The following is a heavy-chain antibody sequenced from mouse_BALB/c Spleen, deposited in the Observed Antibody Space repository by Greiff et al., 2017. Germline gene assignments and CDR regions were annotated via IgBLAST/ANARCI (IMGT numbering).Heavy chain of an antibody. CDR2: IDPENGDT. CDR1: GYTFTSYY. V-gene: IGHV14-4*02. CDR3: NTAPGLDY. J-gene: IGHJ2*01. Sequence: EVQLQQSGPELVKPGASVKMSCKASGYTFTSYYIHWVKQRPEQGLEWIGWIDPENGDTEYAPKFQGKATMTADTSSNTAYLQLSSLTSEDTAVYYCNTAPGLDYWGQGTTLTVSS.